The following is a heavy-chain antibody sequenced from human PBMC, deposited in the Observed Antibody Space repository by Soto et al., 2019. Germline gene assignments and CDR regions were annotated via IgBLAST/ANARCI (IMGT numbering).Heavy chain of an antibody. CDR1: GFTFSTYT. J-gene: IGHJ4*02. D-gene: IGHD6-19*01. V-gene: IGHV3-23*03. CDR3: AKIRQWLVQDFDY. Sequence: GGSLRLSCAASGFTFSTYTMNWVRQAPGKGLEWVAGIFRGGSTYYANSVKGRFTISRDHSKSTLFLQMNSLRDEDTAVYYCAKIRQWLVQDFDYWGQGTLVTVSS. CDR2: IFRGGST.